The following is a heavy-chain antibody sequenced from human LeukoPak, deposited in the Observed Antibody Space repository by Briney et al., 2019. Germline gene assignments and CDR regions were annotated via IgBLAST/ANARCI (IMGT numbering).Heavy chain of an antibody. Sequence: PGGSLRLPCAASGFTLSSNYMSWVRQAPGKGLEWVSVIYSGGSTYFADSVKGRFTISRHNSKNALYLQINSLRAEDTAVYYCARAGPYDAFDIWGQGTMVTVSS. J-gene: IGHJ3*02. CDR2: IYSGGST. D-gene: IGHD1-14*01. CDR1: GFTLSSNY. CDR3: ARAGPYDAFDI. V-gene: IGHV3-53*04.